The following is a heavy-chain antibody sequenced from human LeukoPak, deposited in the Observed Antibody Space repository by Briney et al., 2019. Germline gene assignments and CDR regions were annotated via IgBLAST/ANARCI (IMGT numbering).Heavy chain of an antibody. CDR3: AKGRDWQCLYYFDY. V-gene: IGHV3-30*18. D-gene: IGHD5/OR15-5a*01. Sequence: GGSLRLSCAASGFTFSSYGMHWVRQAPGKGLEWVAVISYDGSNRYYADSVKGRFTISRDNSKNTLCLQMNSLRAEDTAVYYCAKGRDWQCLYYFDYWGQGTLVTVSS. J-gene: IGHJ4*02. CDR1: GFTFSSYG. CDR2: ISYDGSNR.